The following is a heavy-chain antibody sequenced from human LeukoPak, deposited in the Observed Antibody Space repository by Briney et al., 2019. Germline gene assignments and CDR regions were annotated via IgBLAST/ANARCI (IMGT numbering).Heavy chain of an antibody. V-gene: IGHV4-39*01. CDR1: GGAISSSSYY. CDR2: IYYSGTT. Sequence: SETLSLTCTVSGGAISSSSYYWGWLRQPPGKGLEWIGSIYYSGTTHYNPSLRGRVTISVDTSKNQFSLRLSSVTAADTAVYYCARHSPSVTSIDYWGHGTLVTDSS. D-gene: IGHD4-17*01. CDR3: ARHSPSVTSIDY. J-gene: IGHJ4*01.